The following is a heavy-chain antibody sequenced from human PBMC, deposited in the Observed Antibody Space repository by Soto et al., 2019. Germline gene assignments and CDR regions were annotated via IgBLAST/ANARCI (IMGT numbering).Heavy chain of an antibody. D-gene: IGHD3-22*01. Sequence: GGSLRLSCAASGFTVSDNSMTWVRQAPGKGLEWVSVIYRGGSTNYADSVRGRFTISRDNSKNTLYLQINSLRDEDTALYYCARDKALVVPSLVNSDYYYYAMDVWGQGTTVTVSS. J-gene: IGHJ6*02. CDR1: GFTVSDNS. V-gene: IGHV3-66*01. CDR2: IYRGGST. CDR3: ARDKALVVPSLVNSDYYYYAMDV.